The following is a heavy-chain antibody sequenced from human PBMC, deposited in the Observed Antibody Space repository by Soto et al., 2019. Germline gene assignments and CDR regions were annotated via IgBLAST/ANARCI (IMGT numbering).Heavy chain of an antibody. Sequence: SQTLSLTCAISGDSVSSNSAALDWISQSPSRGLEWLGRTYYRSKWYNDYAVSVKSRITINPDTSKNQLSLQLDSATHEDTAVYYCERVPAAATGGGFDTWGQGTLGTGS. CDR3: ERVPAAATGGGFDT. J-gene: IGHJ5*02. CDR2: TYYRSKWYN. CDR1: GDSVSSNSAA. D-gene: IGHD6-13*01. V-gene: IGHV6-1*01.